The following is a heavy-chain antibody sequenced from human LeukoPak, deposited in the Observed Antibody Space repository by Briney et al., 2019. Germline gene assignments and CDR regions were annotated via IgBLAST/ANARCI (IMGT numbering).Heavy chain of an antibody. D-gene: IGHD4-17*01. CDR3: AKDPMTTVTTVDSD. V-gene: IGHV3-23*01. CDR2: ISGSGGST. Sequence: GGSLRLSCAASGFTFSSYGMSWVRRAPGKGLEWVSAISGSGGSTYYADSVKGRFTISRDNSKNTLYLQMNSLRAEDTAVYYCAKDPMTTVTTVDSDWGQGALVTVSS. CDR1: GFTFSSYG. J-gene: IGHJ4*02.